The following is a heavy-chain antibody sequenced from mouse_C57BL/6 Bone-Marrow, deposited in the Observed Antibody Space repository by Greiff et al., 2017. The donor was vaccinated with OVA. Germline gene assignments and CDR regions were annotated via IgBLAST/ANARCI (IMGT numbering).Heavy chain of an antibody. J-gene: IGHJ1*03. CDR2: FHPYNDDT. CDR3: ARRGYYGSSEDWYFDV. V-gene: IGHV1-47*01. Sequence: VQLQQSGAELVKPGASVKMSCKASGYTFTTYPIEWMKQNHGKSLEWIGNFHPYNDDTKYNEKFKGKATLTVEKSSSTVYLELSRLTSDDSAVYYFARRGYYGSSEDWYFDVWGTGTTVTVSS. CDR1: GYTFTTYP. D-gene: IGHD1-1*01.